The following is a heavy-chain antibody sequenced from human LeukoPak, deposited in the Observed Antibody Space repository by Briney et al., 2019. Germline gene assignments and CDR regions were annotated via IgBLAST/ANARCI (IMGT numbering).Heavy chain of an antibody. J-gene: IGHJ2*01. CDR1: GGSISSGDYY. Sequence: SQTLSLTCTVSGGSISSGDYYWSWIRQPPGKGLEWIGYIYYSGSTYYNPSLKSRVTISVDTSKNQCSLKLSSVTAADTAVYYCARLYCSSTSCYRYFDLWGRGTLVTVSS. CDR2: IYYSGST. D-gene: IGHD2-2*01. V-gene: IGHV4-30-4*08. CDR3: ARLYCSSTSCYRYFDL.